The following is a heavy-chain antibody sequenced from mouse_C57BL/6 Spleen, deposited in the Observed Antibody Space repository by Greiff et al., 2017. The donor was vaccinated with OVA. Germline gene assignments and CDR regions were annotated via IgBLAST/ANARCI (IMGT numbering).Heavy chain of an antibody. V-gene: IGHV1-42*01. D-gene: IGHD1-1*01. Sequence: EVQLQQSGPELVKPGASVKISCKASGYSFTGYYMNWVKQSPEKSLEWIGEINPSTGGTTYNQKFKAKATLTVDKSSSTAYMQLKSLTSEDSAVYYCVIYYYGSSPYYFDYWGQGTTLTVSS. CDR1: GYSFTGYY. CDR2: INPSTGGT. J-gene: IGHJ2*01. CDR3: VIYYYGSSPYYFDY.